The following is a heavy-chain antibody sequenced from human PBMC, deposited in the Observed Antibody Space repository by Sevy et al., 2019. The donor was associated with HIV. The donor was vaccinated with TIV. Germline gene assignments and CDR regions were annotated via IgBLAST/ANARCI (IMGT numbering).Heavy chain of an antibody. V-gene: IGHV3-7*03. CDR3: ARGEWHFGRWAH. CDR2: INEDGSEK. Sequence: GGSLRLSCVASEFTFSSYWMSWVRQVSGKGLEWVANINEDGSEKHHVDSVKGRFTISRDNAKNSLFLQMNSLRAEDTVLYYCARGEWHFGRWAHWGQGTLVTVSS. CDR1: EFTFSSYW. D-gene: IGHD3-10*01. J-gene: IGHJ4*02.